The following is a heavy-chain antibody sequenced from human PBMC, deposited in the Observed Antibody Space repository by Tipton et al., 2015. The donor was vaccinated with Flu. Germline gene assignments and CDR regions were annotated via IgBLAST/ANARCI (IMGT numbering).Heavy chain of an antibody. CDR3: ARASAWAPHY. J-gene: IGHJ4*02. CDR2: IHRSGST. D-gene: IGHD3-16*01. CDR1: GDSIRNDYF. V-gene: IGHV4-38-2*01. Sequence: TLSLTCAVSGDSIRNDYFWGWIRQPPGKGLEWIATIHRSGSTKYNPSLKSRVTISLDTSKNQFSLMLSSVTAADTAVYYCARASAWAPHYWGQGTLVTVSS.